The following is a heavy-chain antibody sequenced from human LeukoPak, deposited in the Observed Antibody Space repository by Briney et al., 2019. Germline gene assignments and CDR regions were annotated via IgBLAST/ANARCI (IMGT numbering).Heavy chain of an antibody. CDR1: GYTFTSYG. CDR2: ISAYNGNT. D-gene: IGHD1-26*01. Sequence: GASVKVSCKASGYTFTSYGISWVRQAPGQGLEWMGWISAYNGNTNYAQKLQGRVTMTTDTSTSTAYMELRSLRSDDTAMYYCARVEEWELLGRYFDYWGQGTLVTVSS. CDR3: ARVEEWELLGRYFDY. J-gene: IGHJ4*02. V-gene: IGHV1-18*01.